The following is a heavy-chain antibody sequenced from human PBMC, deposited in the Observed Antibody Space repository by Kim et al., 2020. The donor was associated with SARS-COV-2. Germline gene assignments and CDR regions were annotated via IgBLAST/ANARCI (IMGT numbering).Heavy chain of an antibody. CDR3: ARGIVGSSWFFDL. V-gene: IGHV4-4*02. D-gene: IGHD6-13*01. J-gene: IGHJ4*02. CDR2: VYHTGKT. Sequence: SETLSLTCAVSDASISNFNWWSWVRQSPGTGLEWIGEVYHTGKTNYSPSLRSRVTISVDESKNQFSLKLKSVTAADTAVYFCARGIVGSSWFFDLWGQGTRVTVSS. CDR1: DASISNFNW.